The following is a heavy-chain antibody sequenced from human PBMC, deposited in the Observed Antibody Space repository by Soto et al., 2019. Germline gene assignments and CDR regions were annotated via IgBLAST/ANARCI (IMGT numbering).Heavy chain of an antibody. Sequence: QVQLVQSGAAVKKPGASVKVSGKVSGYTLTELSMHWVRQAPGKGREWMGGFDPEDGETIYAQKFQGRVTMTEDTSTDTAYMELSSLRSEDTAVYYCATNIVVVTTDWYFDLWGRGTLVTVSS. CDR1: GYTLTELS. V-gene: IGHV1-24*01. D-gene: IGHD2-21*02. J-gene: IGHJ2*01. CDR3: ATNIVVVTTDWYFDL. CDR2: FDPEDGET.